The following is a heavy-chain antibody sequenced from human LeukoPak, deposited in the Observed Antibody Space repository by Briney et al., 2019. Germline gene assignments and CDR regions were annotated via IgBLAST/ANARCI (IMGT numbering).Heavy chain of an antibody. V-gene: IGHV3-23*01. CDR3: ANPSQFQAYYDFWSGYPPGGIDY. CDR1: GFTFSSYA. J-gene: IGHJ4*02. CDR2: ISGSGGST. Sequence: GGSLRLSCAASGFTFSSYAMSWVRQAPGKGLAWVSAISGSGGSTYYADSVKGRFSISRDNSKNTLYLQMNSLRAEDTAVYYCANPSQFQAYYDFWSGYPPGGIDYWGQGTLVTVSS. D-gene: IGHD3-3*01.